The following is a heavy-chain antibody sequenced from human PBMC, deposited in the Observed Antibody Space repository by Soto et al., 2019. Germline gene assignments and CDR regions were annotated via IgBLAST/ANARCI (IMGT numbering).Heavy chain of an antibody. J-gene: IGHJ6*02. V-gene: IGHV3-23*01. Sequence: HPGGSLRLSCAASGFTFSSYAMSWVRQAPGKGLEWVSAISGSGGSTYYADSVKGRFTISRDNSKNTLYLQMNSLRAEDTAVYYCAKGTGIAVAGTTPRVYYYYGMDVWGQGTTVTVSS. D-gene: IGHD6-19*01. CDR3: AKGTGIAVAGTTPRVYYYYGMDV. CDR2: ISGSGGST. CDR1: GFTFSSYA.